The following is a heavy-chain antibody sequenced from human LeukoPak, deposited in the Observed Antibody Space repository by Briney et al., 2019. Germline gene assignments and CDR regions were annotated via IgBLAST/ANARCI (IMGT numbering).Heavy chain of an antibody. CDR2: INWNGGST. V-gene: IGHV3-20*02. Sequence: GGALRLSFAASGFTLDDYCMSWGRPAPGKGLGGVSGINWNGGSTGYADSVKGRFTISRDNAKNSLYLQMNSLRAEDTALYHCARATNLNYGMDVWGQGTTVTVSS. D-gene: IGHD5-24*01. CDR1: GFTLDDYC. J-gene: IGHJ6*02. CDR3: ARATNLNYGMDV.